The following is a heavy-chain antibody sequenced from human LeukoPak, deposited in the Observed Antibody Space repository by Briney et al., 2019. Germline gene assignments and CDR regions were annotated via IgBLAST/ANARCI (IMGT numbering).Heavy chain of an antibody. J-gene: IGHJ3*02. CDR3: ARWGIVGAKDAFDI. CDR1: GYSISSGSYY. CDR2: IYTTGLT. D-gene: IGHD1-26*01. Sequence: SETLSLTCTVSGYSISSGSYYWTWLRQPAGKGLEWIGRIYTTGLTNYSPSLRSRVTISIDTSRNQFSLKLNSVTAADTAVYYCARWGIVGAKDAFDIWGQGTMVTVSS. V-gene: IGHV4-61*02.